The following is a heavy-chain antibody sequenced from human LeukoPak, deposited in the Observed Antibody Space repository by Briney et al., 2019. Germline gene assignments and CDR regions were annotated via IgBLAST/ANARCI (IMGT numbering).Heavy chain of an antibody. Sequence: SETLSLTCAVYGGSFSGYYWSWIRQPPGKGLEWIGEINHSGSTNYNPSLKSRVTISVDTSKNQFSLKLSSVTAADTAVYYCARAYYDFWSGSIFDYWGQGTLVTVSS. J-gene: IGHJ4*02. CDR1: GGSFSGYY. CDR2: INHSGST. CDR3: ARAYYDFWSGSIFDY. V-gene: IGHV4-34*01. D-gene: IGHD3-3*01.